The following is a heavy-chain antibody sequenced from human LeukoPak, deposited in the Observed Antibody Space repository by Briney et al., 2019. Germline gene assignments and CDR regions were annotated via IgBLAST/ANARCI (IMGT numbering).Heavy chain of an antibody. J-gene: IGHJ4*02. CDR1: GSTFSSYE. V-gene: IGHV3-30*02. D-gene: IGHD3-9*01. Sequence: RSGGSLRLSCAASGSTFSSYEMNWVRQAPGKGLEWVAFIRYDGSTKHYGDSVKGRFTISRDNSKNTLYLQMNSLRAEDTGVYYCAKDRGSRNEILTGRPRASMDFDYWGQGTLVIVSS. CDR3: AKDRGSRNEILTGRPRASMDFDY. CDR2: IRYDGSTK.